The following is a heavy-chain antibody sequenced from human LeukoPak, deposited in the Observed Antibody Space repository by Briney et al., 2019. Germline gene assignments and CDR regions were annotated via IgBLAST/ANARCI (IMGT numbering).Heavy chain of an antibody. CDR1: GGSISRTSYY. CDR3: ARHTRPGHSGYENAFDI. CDR2: VFGSGST. V-gene: IGHV4-39*01. D-gene: IGHD5-12*01. Sequence: SETLCLTCTASGGSISRTSYYWGWLRQPQGQELEWIGNVFGSGSTHYNPSLKSRVTISVDTSKNQFSLRLSSVTAGDTAVYYCARHTRPGHSGYENAFDIWGQGTMVTVSS. J-gene: IGHJ3*02.